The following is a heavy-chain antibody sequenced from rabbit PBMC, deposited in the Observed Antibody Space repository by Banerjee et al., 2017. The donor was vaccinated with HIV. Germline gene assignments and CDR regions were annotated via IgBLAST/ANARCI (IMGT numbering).Heavy chain of an antibody. CDR2: IYAGSGRA. CDR3: ATGAGNTYWDL. V-gene: IGHV1S45*01. J-gene: IGHJ4*01. CDR1: GFSFNNNYV. Sequence: EQLEESGGDLVKPEGSLTLTCTASGFSFNNNYVMCWVRQAPGKGLEWIACIYAGSGRAYYASWAKGRFTISKTSSTTVTLQMTSLTAADTATYFCATGAGNTYWDLWGPGTLVTVS. D-gene: IGHD8-1*01.